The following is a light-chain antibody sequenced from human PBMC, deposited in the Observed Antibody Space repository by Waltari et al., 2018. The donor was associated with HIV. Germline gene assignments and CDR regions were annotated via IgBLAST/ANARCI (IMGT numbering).Light chain of an antibody. CDR2: DVS. CDR1: SSDVGGYNY. V-gene: IGLV2-14*03. Sequence: QSALTQPASVSGSPGQSITISCTGTSSDVGGYNYVSWYQQHPGKAPKPTSYDVSNRPSGVSNRFSGSKSGNTASLTISGLQAEDEADYYCSSYTSSSTVVFGGGTKLTVL. J-gene: IGLJ2*01. CDR3: SSYTSSSTVV.